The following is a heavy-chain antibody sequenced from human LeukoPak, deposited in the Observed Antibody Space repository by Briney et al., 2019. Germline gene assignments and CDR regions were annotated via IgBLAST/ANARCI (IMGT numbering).Heavy chain of an antibody. CDR3: ARGFSGWWELRTLYFDF. D-gene: IGHD6-13*01. V-gene: IGHV4-61*02. Sequence: KSSETLSLTCTVSGGSISSGSYYWSWIRQPAGKGLEWIGRIYSSGSTNYNPSLKSRVTISLDTSKNQFSLKLTSLTAADTAVYFCARGFSGWWELRTLYFDFWGQGTLVTVSS. J-gene: IGHJ4*02. CDR1: GGSISSGSYY. CDR2: IYSSGST.